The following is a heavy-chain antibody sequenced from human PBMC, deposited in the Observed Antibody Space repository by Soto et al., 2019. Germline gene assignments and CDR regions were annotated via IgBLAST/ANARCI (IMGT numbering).Heavy chain of an antibody. J-gene: IGHJ6*03. CDR2: IYYSGST. V-gene: IGHV4-31*03. Sequence: PSETLSLTCTVSGGSISSGGYCWSWIRQHPGKGLEWIGYIYYSGSTYYNPSLKSRVTISVDTSKNQFSLKLSSVTAADTAVYYCARGPDIPSNFWSGYLYYYYYYMEVWGKGTTVTVSS. CDR1: GGSISSGGYC. D-gene: IGHD3-3*01. CDR3: ARGPDIPSNFWSGYLYYYYYYMEV.